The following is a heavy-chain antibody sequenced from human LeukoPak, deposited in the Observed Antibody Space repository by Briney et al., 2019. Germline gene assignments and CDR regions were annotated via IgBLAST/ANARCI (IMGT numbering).Heavy chain of an antibody. CDR1: GYTLTSYC. Sequence: ASVKVSCKASGYTLTSYCISWARQAPGQGLEWMGWISGYNGNTNYAQNLQGRVTMTTDTSTSTAYMELRSLRSDDTAVYYCVRSSQRHPRYHFDYWGQGTLVTVSS. CDR2: ISGYNGNT. V-gene: IGHV1-18*01. D-gene: IGHD2-2*02. J-gene: IGHJ4*02. CDR3: VRSSQRHPRYHFDY.